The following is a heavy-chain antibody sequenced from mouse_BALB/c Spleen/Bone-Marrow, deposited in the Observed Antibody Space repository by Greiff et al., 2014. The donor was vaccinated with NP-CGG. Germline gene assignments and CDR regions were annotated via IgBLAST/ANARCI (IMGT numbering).Heavy chain of an antibody. CDR1: GYTFTSYV. V-gene: IGHV1-14*01. J-gene: IGHJ4*01. CDR3: ARGVYYDYDEGALDY. Sequence: VQLKESGPELVKPGASVKMSCKASGYTFTSYVMHWVKQKPGQGLDWIGYINPYNDGTKYNEKFKGKATLTSDKSSSTAYVELSSLTSEDSAVYYCARGVYYDYDEGALDYWGQGTSVTVSS. D-gene: IGHD2-4*01. CDR2: INPYNDGT.